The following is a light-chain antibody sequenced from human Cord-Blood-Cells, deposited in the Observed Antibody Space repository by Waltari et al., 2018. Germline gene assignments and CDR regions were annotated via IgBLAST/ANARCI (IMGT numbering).Light chain of an antibody. V-gene: IGLV2-14*01. CDR3: SSYTSSSTLV. CDR1: SSDDGGYNY. Sequence: QSVLTQPASVSGSPGQSLTIACTGTSSDDGGYNYVSCYQPHPGKAPKLMIYDVSNRPSGFSNRFSGSKSGNTASLTISGLQAEDEADYYCSSYTSSSTLVFGTGTKVTVL. J-gene: IGLJ1*01. CDR2: DVS.